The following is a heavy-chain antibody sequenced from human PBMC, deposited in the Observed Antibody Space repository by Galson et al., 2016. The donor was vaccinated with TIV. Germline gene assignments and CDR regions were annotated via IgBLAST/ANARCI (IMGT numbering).Heavy chain of an antibody. CDR2: IIPISATA. Sequence: SWVRQAPGQGLEWMGGIIPISATAYYAKNFQGRVTLTTDESTSTAFMELRNLRSDYTAVYYCATGGISGTYYSLYYYFYYMDVWGKGTTVTVSS. V-gene: IGHV1-69*05. J-gene: IGHJ6*03. D-gene: IGHD1-26*01. CDR3: ATGGISGTYYSLYYYFYYMDV.